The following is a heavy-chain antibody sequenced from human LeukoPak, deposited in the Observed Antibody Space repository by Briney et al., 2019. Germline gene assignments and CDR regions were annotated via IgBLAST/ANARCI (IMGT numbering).Heavy chain of an antibody. Sequence: SETLSLTCAVYGGSFSGYYWSWIRQPPGKGLEWIGEINHSGSTNYNPSLKSRVTISVDTSKNQFPLKLSSVPAADTAVYYCARGPNYSSGWYHYYYYGMDVWGQGTTVTVSS. CDR3: ARGPNYSSGWYHYYYYGMDV. V-gene: IGHV4-34*01. CDR1: GGSFSGYY. J-gene: IGHJ6*02. CDR2: INHSGST. D-gene: IGHD6-19*01.